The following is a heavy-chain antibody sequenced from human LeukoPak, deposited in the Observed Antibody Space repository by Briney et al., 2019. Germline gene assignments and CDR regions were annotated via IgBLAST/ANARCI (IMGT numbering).Heavy chain of an antibody. J-gene: IGHJ4*02. CDR3: ARGYYYDSSGYFPFDY. Sequence: GGSLRLSCAASGFTVSSNYMSWVRQAPGKGLEWVSVIYSGGSTYYADSVKGRFTISRDNSRNTLYLQMNSLRAEDTAVYYCARGYYYDSSGYFPFDYWGQGTLVTVSS. CDR1: GFTVSSNY. V-gene: IGHV3-53*01. D-gene: IGHD3-22*01. CDR2: IYSGGST.